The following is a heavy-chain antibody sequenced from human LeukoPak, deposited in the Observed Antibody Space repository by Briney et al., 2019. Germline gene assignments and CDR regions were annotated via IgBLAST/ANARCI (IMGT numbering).Heavy chain of an antibody. CDR1: GGTFSSYA. D-gene: IGHD3-10*01. Sequence: ASVKVSCKASGGTFSSYAISWVRQAPGRGLEWMGGIIPIFGTANYAQKFQGRVTITADKSTSTAYMELSSLRSEDTAVYYCAREGSYYGSGSSPRPFDYWGQGTLVTVSS. CDR3: AREGSYYGSGSSPRPFDY. J-gene: IGHJ4*02. V-gene: IGHV1-69*06. CDR2: IIPIFGTA.